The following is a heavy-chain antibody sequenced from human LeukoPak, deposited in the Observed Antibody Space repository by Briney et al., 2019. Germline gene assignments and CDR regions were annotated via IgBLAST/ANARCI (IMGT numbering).Heavy chain of an antibody. CDR3: ARGPYYDILTGYYSGYYYYMDV. J-gene: IGHJ6*03. D-gene: IGHD3-9*01. CDR2: IYYSGST. CDR1: GGSISSYY. V-gene: IGHV4-59*01. Sequence: SETLSLTCTVSGGSISSYYWSWIRQPPGKGLEWIGYIYYSGSTNYNPSLKSRVTISVDTSKNQFSLKLSSVTAADTAVYYCARGPYYDILTGYYSGYYYYMDVWGKGTTVTVSS.